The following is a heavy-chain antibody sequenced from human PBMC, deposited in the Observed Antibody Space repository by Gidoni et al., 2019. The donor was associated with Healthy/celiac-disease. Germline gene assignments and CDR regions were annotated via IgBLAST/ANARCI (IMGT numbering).Heavy chain of an antibody. Sequence: QVQLQQWGAGLLKPSETLSLTCAVYGGSFSGYYWSWIRQPPGKGLEWIGEINHSGSTNYNPSLKSRVTISVDTSKNQFSLKLSSVTAADTAVYYCARVPRITMIVVVTDYYYYYGMDVWGQGTTVTVSS. V-gene: IGHV4-34*01. D-gene: IGHD3-22*01. CDR1: GGSFSGYY. CDR2: INHSGST. J-gene: IGHJ6*02. CDR3: ARVPRITMIVVVTDYYYYYGMDV.